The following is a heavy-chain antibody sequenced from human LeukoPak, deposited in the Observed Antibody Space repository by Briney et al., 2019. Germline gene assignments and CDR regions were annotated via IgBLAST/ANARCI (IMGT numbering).Heavy chain of an antibody. Sequence: SETLSLTCTVSGGSISSSSYYWGWIRQPPGKGLEWIASIYYSGSTYYNPSLKSRVTISVDTSKNQFSLKLSSVTAADTAVYYCARGWAPYYDILTGYSDAFDIWGQGTMVTVSS. CDR1: GGSISSSSYY. D-gene: IGHD3-9*01. J-gene: IGHJ3*02. CDR2: IYYSGST. CDR3: ARGWAPYYDILTGYSDAFDI. V-gene: IGHV4-39*07.